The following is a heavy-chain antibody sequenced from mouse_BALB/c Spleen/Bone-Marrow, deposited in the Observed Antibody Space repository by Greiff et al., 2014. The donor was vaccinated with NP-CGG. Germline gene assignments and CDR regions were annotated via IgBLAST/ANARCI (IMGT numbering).Heavy chain of an antibody. Sequence: VKLVESGAELVRPGVSVKISCKGSGYTFTDYAMHWVKQSHAKSLEWIGVISTYYGDASYNQKFKGKATMTVDKSSSTAYMELARLTSEDSANYYCARSGGYDYFDYWGQGTTLTVSS. V-gene: IGHV1S137*01. D-gene: IGHD2-2*01. CDR1: GYTFTDYA. CDR3: ARSGGYDYFDY. CDR2: ISTYYGDA. J-gene: IGHJ2*01.